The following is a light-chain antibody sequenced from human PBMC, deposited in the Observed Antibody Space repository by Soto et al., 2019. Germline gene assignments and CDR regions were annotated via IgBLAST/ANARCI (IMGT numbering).Light chain of an antibody. V-gene: IGLV1-44*01. Sequence: QLVLTQPPSASGTPGQRVTISCSGSSSNIGSNTVNWYQQLPGTAPKLLIYSNNQRPSGVPDRFSGSNSGTSASLAISGLQSEDEADYYCAAWDDSLNGPVFGGGTKLTVL. CDR2: SNN. CDR1: SSNIGSNT. CDR3: AAWDDSLNGPV. J-gene: IGLJ2*01.